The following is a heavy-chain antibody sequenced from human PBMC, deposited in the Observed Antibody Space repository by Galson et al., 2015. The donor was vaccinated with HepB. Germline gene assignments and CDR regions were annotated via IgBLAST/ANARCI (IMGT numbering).Heavy chain of an antibody. Sequence: SLRLSCAASGFTFSSYAMSWVRQAPGKGLEWVSAISGSGGSTYYADSVKGRFTISRDNSKNTLYLQMNSLRAEDTAVYYCAKDFSMVRVMDVWGQGTTVTVSS. CDR1: GFTFSSYA. J-gene: IGHJ6*02. D-gene: IGHD3-10*01. V-gene: IGHV3-23*01. CDR3: AKDFSMVRVMDV. CDR2: ISGSGGST.